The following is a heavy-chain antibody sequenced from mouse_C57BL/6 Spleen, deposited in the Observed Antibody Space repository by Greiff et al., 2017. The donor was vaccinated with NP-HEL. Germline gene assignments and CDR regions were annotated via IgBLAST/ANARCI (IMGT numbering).Heavy chain of an antibody. Sequence: VQLQQPGAELVKPGASVKLSCKASGYTFTSYWMQWVKQRPGQGLEWIGEIDPSDSYTNYNQKFKGKATLTVDTSSSTAYMQLSSLTSEDSAVYYCARSIYYGNYDFDDWGQGTTLTVSS. V-gene: IGHV1-50*01. J-gene: IGHJ2*01. CDR1: GYTFTSYW. CDR2: IDPSDSYT. D-gene: IGHD2-1*01. CDR3: ARSIYYGNYDFDD.